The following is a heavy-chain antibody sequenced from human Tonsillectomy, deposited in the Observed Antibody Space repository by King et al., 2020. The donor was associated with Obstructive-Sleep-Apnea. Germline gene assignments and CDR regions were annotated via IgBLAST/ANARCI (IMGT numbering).Heavy chain of an antibody. CDR1: GGSISSSSYY. CDR2: IYYSGGT. CDR3: AREIVVVVATPEYFQH. J-gene: IGHJ1*01. V-gene: IGHV4-39*07. D-gene: IGHD2-15*01. Sequence: QLQESGPGLVKPSETLSLTCTVSGGSISSSSYYWGWIRQPPGKGLEWIGSIYYSGGTYYNPSLKSRVTISVDTSNNQFSLRLSSVTAADTAVYYCAREIVVVVATPEYFQHWGQGTLVTVSS.